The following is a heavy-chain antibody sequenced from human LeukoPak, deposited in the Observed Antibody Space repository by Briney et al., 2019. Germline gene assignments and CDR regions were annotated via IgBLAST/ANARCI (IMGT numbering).Heavy chain of an antibody. J-gene: IGHJ4*02. CDR1: GGPVSGYY. D-gene: IGHD3-10*01. V-gene: IGHV4-4*07. Sequence: SETLSLTCTVSGGPVSGYYLAWIRQPAGKGLEWIGLIYYTGSATYNPSLQGRVTMSVDTSKNQVFLKLTSVTAADTAMYYCARNPIRGFGELRDWGQGTLVTVSS. CDR2: IYYTGSA. CDR3: ARNPIRGFGELRD.